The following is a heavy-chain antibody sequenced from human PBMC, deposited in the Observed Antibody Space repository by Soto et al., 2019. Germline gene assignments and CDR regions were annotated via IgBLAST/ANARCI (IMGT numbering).Heavy chain of an antibody. CDR2: MSYDGSNK. Sequence: PGGSLRLSCAASGFTFSSFAMHWVRQAPGKGLEWVAVMSYDGSNKYYADSVKGRFTISRDNSKNTVYLQMNSLRAEDTAVYYCARPRGFGVIINFFDYWGQGTLVTVS. J-gene: IGHJ4*02. V-gene: IGHV3-30-3*01. CDR3: ARPRGFGVIINFFDY. D-gene: IGHD3-3*01. CDR1: GFTFSSFA.